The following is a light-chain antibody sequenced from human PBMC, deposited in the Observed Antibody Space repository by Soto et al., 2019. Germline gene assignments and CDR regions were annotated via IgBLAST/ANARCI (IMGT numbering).Light chain of an antibody. CDR3: AAWDASLSGPYV. CDR2: RNN. J-gene: IGLJ1*01. V-gene: IGLV1-47*01. Sequence: QSVLTQPPSASGTPGQRVTISCSGSSSNIGSNFVYWYQQLPGTAPKLLIYRNNHRPSGVPDRFSGSKSGPSASLAISGLRSEDEADYYCAAWDASLSGPYVFGNGTKLTVL. CDR1: SSNIGSNF.